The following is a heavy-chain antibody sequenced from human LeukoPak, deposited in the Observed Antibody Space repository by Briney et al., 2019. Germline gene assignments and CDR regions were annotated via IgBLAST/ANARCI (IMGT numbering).Heavy chain of an antibody. CDR1: GFTFSSYA. J-gene: IGHJ6*03. V-gene: IGHV4-39*01. D-gene: IGHD3-22*01. CDR2: IYYSGST. Sequence: GSLRLSCAASGFTFSSYAMSWVRQAPGKGLEWIGSIYYSGSTYNNPSLKSRVTISVDMSKNQFSLKLSSVTAADTAVYYCARLTPFYYYDSSGRDYYYMDVWGKGTTVTVSS. CDR3: ARLTPFYYYDSSGRDYYYMDV.